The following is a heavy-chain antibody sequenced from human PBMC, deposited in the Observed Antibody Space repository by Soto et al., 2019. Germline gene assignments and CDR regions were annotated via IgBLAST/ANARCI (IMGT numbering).Heavy chain of an antibody. CDR1: GGTFSNYA. J-gene: IGHJ4*02. CDR3: ARRHYYDSSGYYADDY. Sequence: QVPLVQSGAEVKKPGSSVKVSCKASGGTFSNYAISWVRQAPGQGLEWMGGIIPIFGTANYAQKFQGRVTITADKSTSTAYMELSSLRSEDTAVYYCARRHYYDSSGYYADDYWGQGTLVTVSS. V-gene: IGHV1-69*06. D-gene: IGHD3-22*01. CDR2: IIPIFGTA.